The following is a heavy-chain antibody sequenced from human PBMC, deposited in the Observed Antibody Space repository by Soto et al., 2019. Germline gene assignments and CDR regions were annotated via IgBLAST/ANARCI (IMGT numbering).Heavy chain of an antibody. CDR3: AKATATGGGAFEI. D-gene: IGHD2-8*02. CDR2: ILVGGST. J-gene: IGHJ3*02. V-gene: IGHV3-23*01. CDR1: GFICSSYD. Sequence: GGSLRLSCAVSGFICSSYDMSWVRQAPGKGLAWVSTILVGGSTHYEDSVQGRFTISRDTSKNTVYLHMNSLTAGDTAVYYCAKATATGGGAFEIYGQGTMVTVSS.